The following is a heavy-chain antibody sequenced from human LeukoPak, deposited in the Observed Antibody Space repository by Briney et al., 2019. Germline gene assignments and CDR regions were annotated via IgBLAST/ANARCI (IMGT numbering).Heavy chain of an antibody. J-gene: IGHJ5*02. D-gene: IGHD3-22*01. CDR1: GGSISSHY. Sequence: SETLSLTCTVSGGSISSHYWSWIRQPPRKGLEWIGCIYYSGSTNYNPSLKSRVTISVDTPKNQFSLKLSSVTAADTAVYYCAEYYYDSSGYNDWFDPWGQGTLVTVSS. CDR3: AEYYYDSSGYNDWFDP. V-gene: IGHV4-59*11. CDR2: IYYSGST.